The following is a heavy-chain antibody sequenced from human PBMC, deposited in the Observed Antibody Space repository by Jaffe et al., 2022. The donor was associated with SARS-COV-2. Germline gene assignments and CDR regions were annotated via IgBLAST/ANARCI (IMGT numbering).Heavy chain of an antibody. CDR3: ATISSPADY. J-gene: IGHJ4*02. V-gene: IGHV3-7*01. Sequence: EVYLVESGGGLVQPGGSLRLSCAASGFTFSNHWMSWVRQAPGKGLEWVANIKKDGSEKYYVDSVKGRFTISRDNAQNSVFLQMNSLRGEDTAVYYCATISSPADYWGQGTLVTVSS. CDR2: IKKDGSEK. D-gene: IGHD2-2*01. CDR1: GFTFSNHW.